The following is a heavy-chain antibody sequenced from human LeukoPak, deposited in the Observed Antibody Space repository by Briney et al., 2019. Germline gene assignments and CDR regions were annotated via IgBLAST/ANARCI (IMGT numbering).Heavy chain of an antibody. Sequence: GGSLRLSCAASGFTFSSYSMNWFRQAPGKGLEWVSSISSSSSYIYYADSVKGRFTISRDNAKNSLYLQMNSLRAEDTAVYYCAREKVSAAGTGARDAFDIWGQGTMVTVSS. CDR2: ISSSSSYI. D-gene: IGHD6-13*01. J-gene: IGHJ3*02. CDR1: GFTFSSYS. CDR3: AREKVSAAGTGARDAFDI. V-gene: IGHV3-21*01.